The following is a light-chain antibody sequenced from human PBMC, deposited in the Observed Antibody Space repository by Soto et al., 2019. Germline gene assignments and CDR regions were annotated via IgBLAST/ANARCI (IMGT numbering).Light chain of an antibody. CDR1: QTFSSSY. J-gene: IGKJ4*01. CDR2: GTS. V-gene: IGKV3-20*01. Sequence: EIVLTQSPGTLSLSPGERASLSCRASQTFSSSYLAWYQQKPGQAARLLIYGTSSRATDIPDRFSGSGSGTDFTLTISRLEPEDFAVYYCQQYGTSLITFGGGTKVEIK. CDR3: QQYGTSLIT.